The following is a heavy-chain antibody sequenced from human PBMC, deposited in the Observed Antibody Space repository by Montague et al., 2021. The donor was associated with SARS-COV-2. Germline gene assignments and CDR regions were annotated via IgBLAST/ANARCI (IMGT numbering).Heavy chain of an antibody. CDR3: ARWGLNNAFDI. J-gene: IGHJ3*02. D-gene: IGHD1/OR15-1a*01. V-gene: IGHV4-39*02. CDR1: GGSISTSNW. Sequence: SETLSLTCAVSGGSISTSNWWTWVRQPPGMGLEWIGSIYFTGKTYYHPSLKSRVTISIDTSKNHFSLRLSSVTAADSAVFYCARWGLNNAFDIWGLRTMIT. CDR2: IYFTGKT.